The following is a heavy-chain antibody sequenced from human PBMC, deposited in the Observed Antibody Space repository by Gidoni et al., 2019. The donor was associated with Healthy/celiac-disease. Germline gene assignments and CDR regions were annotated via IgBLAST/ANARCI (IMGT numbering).Heavy chain of an antibody. CDR1: GGSISSSSSY. CDR3: ARDGSRMVRGVKDWFDP. Sequence: QLQLQASGPGLVKPSETLSLTCTVPGGSISSSSSYWGWIRQPPGKGLEWIGRIYYSGSTYYNPSLKSRVTISVDTSKNQFSLKLSSVTAADTAVYYCARDGSRMVRGVKDWFDPWGQGTLVTVSS. V-gene: IGHV4-39*07. J-gene: IGHJ5*02. CDR2: IYYSGST. D-gene: IGHD3-10*01.